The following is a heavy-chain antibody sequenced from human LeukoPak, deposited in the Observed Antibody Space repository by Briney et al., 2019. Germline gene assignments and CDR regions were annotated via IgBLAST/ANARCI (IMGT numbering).Heavy chain of an antibody. Sequence: ASVKVSCKASGYTFTRYALHWVRQAPGQGLEWMGWINTNAGNPTYGQGFIGRFVFSSDTAVSTAYLQISSLKAEDTGVYYCARDIPNWATDVWGQGTTVTVSS. CDR3: ARDIPNWATDV. D-gene: IGHD7-27*01. J-gene: IGHJ6*02. CDR1: GYTFTRYA. V-gene: IGHV7-4-1*02. CDR2: INTNAGNP.